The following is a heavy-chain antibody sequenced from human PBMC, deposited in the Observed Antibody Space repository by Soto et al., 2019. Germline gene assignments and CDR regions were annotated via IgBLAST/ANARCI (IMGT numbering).Heavy chain of an antibody. J-gene: IGHJ4*02. Sequence: PGGSLRLSCAASGFTFSSYGMHWVRQAPGKGLEWVAVIWYDGSNKYYADSVKGRFTISRDNSKNTLYLQMNSLRAEDTAVYYCARDPSPVQDSSGWYGDRYFDYWGQGTLVTVSS. CDR1: GFTFSSYG. CDR3: ARDPSPVQDSSGWYGDRYFDY. D-gene: IGHD6-19*01. CDR2: IWYDGSNK. V-gene: IGHV3-33*01.